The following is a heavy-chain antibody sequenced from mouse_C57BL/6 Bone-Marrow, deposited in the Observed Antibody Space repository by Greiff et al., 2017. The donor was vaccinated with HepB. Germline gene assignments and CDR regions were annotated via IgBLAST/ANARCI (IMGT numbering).Heavy chain of an antibody. V-gene: IGHV5-4*01. Sequence: VQLKESGGGLVKPGGSLKLSCAASGFTFSSYAMSWVRQTPEKRLEWVATISDGGSYTYYPDNVKGRFTISRDNAKNNLYLQMSHLKSEDTAMYYCARVIYYGNYGFAYWGQGTLVTVSA. CDR3: ARVIYYGNYGFAY. D-gene: IGHD2-1*01. CDR2: ISDGGSYT. CDR1: GFTFSSYA. J-gene: IGHJ3*01.